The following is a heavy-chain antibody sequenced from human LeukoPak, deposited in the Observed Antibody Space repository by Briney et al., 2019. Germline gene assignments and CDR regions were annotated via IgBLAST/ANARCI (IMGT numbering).Heavy chain of an antibody. V-gene: IGHV4-34*01. CDR3: ARDGITMIVVASYFDY. CDR2: IYYSGST. CDR1: GGSFSGYY. D-gene: IGHD3-22*01. Sequence: ASETLSLTCAVYGGSFSGYYWSWIRQPPGKGLEWIGSIYYSGSTYYNPSLKSRVTISVDTSKNQFSLKLSSVTAADTAVYYCARDGITMIVVASYFDYWGQGTLVTVSS. J-gene: IGHJ4*02.